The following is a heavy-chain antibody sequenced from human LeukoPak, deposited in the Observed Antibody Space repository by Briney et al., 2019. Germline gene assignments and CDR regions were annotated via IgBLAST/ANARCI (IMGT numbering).Heavy chain of an antibody. J-gene: IGHJ5*02. CDR2: INPNSGGT. Sequence: GASVKVSCKASGYTFTGYYMHWVRQAPGQGLEWMGWINPNSGGTNYAQKFQGRVTMTRDTSISTAYMELSSLRSEDTAVYYCARDSPVGQLESNWFDPWGQGTLVTVSS. V-gene: IGHV1-2*02. CDR3: ARDSPVGQLESNWFDP. D-gene: IGHD6-13*01. CDR1: GYTFTGYY.